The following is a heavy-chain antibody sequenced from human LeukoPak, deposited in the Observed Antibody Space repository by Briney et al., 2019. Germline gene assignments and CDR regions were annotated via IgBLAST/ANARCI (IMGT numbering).Heavy chain of an antibody. D-gene: IGHD3-10*01. V-gene: IGHV4-59*01. CDR2: IYYSGST. CDR1: GGSISSYY. J-gene: IGHJ5*02. Sequence: PSETLSITCTVSGGSISSYYWSLSRPPSGEGLEWIGYIYYSGSTNYNPSLKSRVTISVDTSKNQFSLKLSSVTAADTAVYYCARGAQIWDGSGPNWFDPWGQGTLVTVSS. CDR3: ARGAQIWDGSGPNWFDP.